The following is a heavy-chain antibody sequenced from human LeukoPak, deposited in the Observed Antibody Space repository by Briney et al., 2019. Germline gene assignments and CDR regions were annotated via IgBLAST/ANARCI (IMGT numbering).Heavy chain of an antibody. V-gene: IGHV4-4*07. D-gene: IGHD1-1*01. J-gene: IGHJ4*02. CDR1: GGSISSYY. CDR2: IYTSGST. Sequence: PSETLSLTCTVSGGSISSYYWSWIRQPAGKGLEWIGRIYTSGSTNYNPSLKSRVTISVDTSENQFSLRLSSVTAADTAVYYCASTRLAGTTPFDYWGQGTLVAVSS. CDR3: ASTRLAGTTPFDY.